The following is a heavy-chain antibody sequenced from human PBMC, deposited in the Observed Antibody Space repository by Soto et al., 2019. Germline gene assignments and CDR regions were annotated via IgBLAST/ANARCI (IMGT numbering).Heavy chain of an antibody. J-gene: IGHJ3*02. Sequence: GGSLRLSCAASGFTFSDHYMDWVRQAPGKELEWVGRTRNKANSYTTEYAASVKGRFTISRDDSKNSLYLQMNSLKTEDTAVYYCARDPLYGDAFDIWGQGTMVTVSS. D-gene: IGHD4-17*01. CDR1: GFTFSDHY. CDR3: ARDPLYGDAFDI. CDR2: TRNKANSYTT. V-gene: IGHV3-72*01.